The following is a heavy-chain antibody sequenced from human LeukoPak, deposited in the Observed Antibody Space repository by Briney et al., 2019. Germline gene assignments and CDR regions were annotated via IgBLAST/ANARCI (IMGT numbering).Heavy chain of an antibody. Sequence: SETLSLTCAVYGGSFSGYYWSWIRRPPGKGLEWIGEINHSGSTNYNPSLKGRVTISVDTSKNQFSLKLSSVTAADTAVYYCARRWGSGSYENWFDPWGRGTLVTVSS. D-gene: IGHD3-10*01. V-gene: IGHV4-34*01. J-gene: IGHJ5*02. CDR3: ARRWGSGSYENWFDP. CDR2: INHSGST. CDR1: GGSFSGYY.